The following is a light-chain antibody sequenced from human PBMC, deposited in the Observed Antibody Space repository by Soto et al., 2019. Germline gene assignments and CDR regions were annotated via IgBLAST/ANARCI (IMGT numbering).Light chain of an antibody. CDR3: MQTFQTVG. J-gene: IGKJ4*01. CDR1: RSLLTANGYHY. V-gene: IGKV2-28*01. Sequence: VMTQSPPSLAVTPGEPASISCRSSRSLLTANGYHYLDWYLQKPGQSPQLLIYLGSYRASGVPDRFSGSGSGTDFSLKISRVEAEDVGVYYCMQTFQTVGFGGGTKVDI. CDR2: LGS.